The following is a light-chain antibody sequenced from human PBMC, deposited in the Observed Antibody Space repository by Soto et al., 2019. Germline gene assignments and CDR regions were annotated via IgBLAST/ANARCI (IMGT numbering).Light chain of an antibody. Sequence: QSVLTQPASVSGSPGQSITISCTGISSDIGTYNYVSWYQQHPGKAPKIIIYEVTNRPSGVSDRFSGSTSANEASLTISGLQAEDEADYYCSSYSTSSNLDVFGGGTKVTVL. CDR2: EVT. CDR1: SSDIGTYNY. CDR3: SSYSTSSNLDV. V-gene: IGLV2-14*01. J-gene: IGLJ1*01.